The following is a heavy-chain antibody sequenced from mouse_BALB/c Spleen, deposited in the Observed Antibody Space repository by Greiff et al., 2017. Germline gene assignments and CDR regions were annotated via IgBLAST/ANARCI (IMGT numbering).Heavy chain of an antibody. CDR3: ARAYDGYYQYYAMDY. D-gene: IGHD2-3*01. CDR1: GFTFSSYA. V-gene: IGHV5-6-5*01. CDR2: ISSGGST. J-gene: IGHJ4*01. Sequence: DVMLVESGGGLVKPGGSLKLSCAASGFTFSSYAMSWVRQTPEKRLEWVASISSGGSTYYPDSVKGRFTISRDNARNILYLQMSSLRSEDTAMYYCARAYDGYYQYYAMDYWGQGTSVTVSS.